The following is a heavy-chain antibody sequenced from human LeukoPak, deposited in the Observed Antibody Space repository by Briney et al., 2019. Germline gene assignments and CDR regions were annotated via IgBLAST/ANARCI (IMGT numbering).Heavy chain of an antibody. D-gene: IGHD6-19*01. V-gene: IGHV4-34*01. CDR2: INQSGST. CDR1: GESFSGFD. J-gene: IGHJ4*02. Sequence: KPSETLSLTCAVYGESFSGFDWTWIRQPPGKGLEWIGEINQSGSTNYNPSLKRRVTVSADTSKNQFSLKLTSVTAADTAVYYCARARGAVAIDYWGQGTLVTVSS. CDR3: ARARGAVAIDY.